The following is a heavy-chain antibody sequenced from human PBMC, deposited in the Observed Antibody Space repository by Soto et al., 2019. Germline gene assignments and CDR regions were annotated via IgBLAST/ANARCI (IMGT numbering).Heavy chain of an antibody. CDR1: GFTFSSYG. J-gene: IGHJ5*02. CDR3: AKDLLPSAGVSSFDP. V-gene: IGHV3-30*18. D-gene: IGHD3-10*01. CDR2: ISYDGSNK. Sequence: PVGSLRLSCAASGFTFSSYGMHWVRQAPGKGLEWVAVISYDGSNKYYADSVKGRFTISRDNSKNTLYLQMNSLRAEDTAVYYCAKDLLPSAGVSSFDPWGQGTLVTVSS.